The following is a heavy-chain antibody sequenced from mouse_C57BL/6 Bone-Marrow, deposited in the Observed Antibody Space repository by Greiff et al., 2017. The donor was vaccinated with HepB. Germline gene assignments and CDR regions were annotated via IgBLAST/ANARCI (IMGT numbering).Heavy chain of an antibody. CDR1: GYTFTSYG. CDR2: IYPRSGYT. J-gene: IGHJ2*01. V-gene: IGHV1-81*01. Sequence: QVQLQQSGAELVRPGASVKLSCKASGYTFTSYGISWVKQRTGQGLEWIGEIYPRSGYTYYNEKYKGKATLTADKSSSTAYMELRSLTSEDSAVYYCARGTAHNYGSSWYYFDYWGKGTTLTVSS. CDR3: ARGTAHNYGSSWYYFDY. D-gene: IGHD1-1*01.